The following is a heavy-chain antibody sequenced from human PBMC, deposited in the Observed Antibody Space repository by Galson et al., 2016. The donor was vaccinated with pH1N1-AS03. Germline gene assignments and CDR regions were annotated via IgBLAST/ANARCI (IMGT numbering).Heavy chain of an antibody. CDR2: IIPILGIT. V-gene: IGHV1-69*04. D-gene: IGHD4-17*01. CDR3: ARDTSTTATTHFDC. J-gene: IGHJ4*02. CDR1: GGTFSSDA. Sequence: SVKVSCKASGGTFSSDAISWVRQAPGQGLEWMGRIIPILGITDYAQKFQGRVTITADKSTSTAYRELISLRSEDTAVYYCARDTSTTATTHFDCWGQGTLVTISS.